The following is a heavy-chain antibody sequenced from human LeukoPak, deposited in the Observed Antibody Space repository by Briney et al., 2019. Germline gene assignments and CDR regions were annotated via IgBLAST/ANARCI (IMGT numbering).Heavy chain of an antibody. D-gene: IGHD4-17*01. V-gene: IGHV4-4*02. Sequence: SGTLSLTCAVSGGSISSSNWWSWVRQPPGKGLEWIGEIYHSGSTNYNPSLKSRVTISVDKSKNQFSLKLSSVTAADTAVYYCARDSLAGGPTTVTTGYWGQGTLVTVSS. CDR2: IYHSGST. CDR1: GGSISSSNW. J-gene: IGHJ4*02. CDR3: ARDSLAGGPTTVTTGY.